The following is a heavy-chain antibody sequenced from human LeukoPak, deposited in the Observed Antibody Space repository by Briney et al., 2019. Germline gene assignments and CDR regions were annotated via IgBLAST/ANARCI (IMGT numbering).Heavy chain of an antibody. V-gene: IGHV1-46*01. D-gene: IGHD3-3*01. Sequence: ASVKVSCKASGYTFTSYYVHWVRQAPGQGLEWMGIINPSGGSTSYAQKFQGRVTMTRDTSTSTVYMELSSLRSEDTAVYYCARGRRDTIFGVVIPFDYWGQGTQVTVSS. CDR1: GYTFTSYY. CDR3: ARGRRDTIFGVVIPFDY. CDR2: INPSGGST. J-gene: IGHJ4*02.